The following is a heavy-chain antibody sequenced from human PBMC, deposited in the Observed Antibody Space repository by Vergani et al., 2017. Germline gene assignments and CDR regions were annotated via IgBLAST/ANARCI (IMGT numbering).Heavy chain of an antibody. D-gene: IGHD4/OR15-4a*01. CDR3: AKGLLTTDAFDI. CDR1: GFTFSSYG. Sequence: QVQLVESGGGVVQPGGSLRLSCAASGFTFSSYGMHWVRQAPGKGLEWVAFIRYDGSNKYYADSVKGRFTISRNNSKNTLYLQMNSLRAEDTAVYYCAKGLLTTDAFDIWGQGTMVTVSS. CDR2: IRYDGSNK. V-gene: IGHV3-30*02. J-gene: IGHJ3*02.